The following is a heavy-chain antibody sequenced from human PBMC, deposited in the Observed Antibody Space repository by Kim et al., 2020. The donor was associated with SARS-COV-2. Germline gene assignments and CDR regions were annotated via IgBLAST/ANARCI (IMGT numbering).Heavy chain of an antibody. J-gene: IGHJ4*02. D-gene: IGHD3-10*01. V-gene: IGHV3-48*02. CDR3: ARDAPLFRV. CDR2: ISSSSSTI. Sequence: GGSLRLSCAASGFTFSSYSMNWVRQAPGKGLELVSYISSSSSTIYYADSVQGRFTISRDNAKNSLYLQMNSLGDEDTAVYYCARDAPLFRVWGQGTLVTVFS. CDR1: GFTFSSYS.